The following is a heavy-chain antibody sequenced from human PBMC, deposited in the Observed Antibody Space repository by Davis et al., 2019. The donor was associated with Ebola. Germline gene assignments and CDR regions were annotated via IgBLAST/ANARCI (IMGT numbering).Heavy chain of an antibody. Sequence: ASVKVSCKASGYTFTTYGISWVRQAPGQGLEWMGWISAYNGNTNYAQKLQGRVTMTTDTSTSTAYMELRSLRSDDTAVYYCARDHGIVGARGVDYWGQGTLVTVSS. D-gene: IGHD1-26*01. V-gene: IGHV1-18*01. CDR1: GYTFTTYG. CDR2: ISAYNGNT. J-gene: IGHJ4*02. CDR3: ARDHGIVGARGVDY.